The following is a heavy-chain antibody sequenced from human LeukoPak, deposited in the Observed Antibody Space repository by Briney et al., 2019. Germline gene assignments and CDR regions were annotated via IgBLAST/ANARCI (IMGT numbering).Heavy chain of an antibody. J-gene: IGHJ4*02. CDR1: GSIFTSYW. CDR2: IYPGDSDT. D-gene: IGHD4-17*01. Sequence: GASLQISCKGSGSIFTSYWIGWVRPLPGKVLEWMGVIYPGDSDTRYSPSFQGQVTISADKSISTAYLQWSSMKASDTAMYYCATNYGDYVGFDYWGQGTLVTVSS. CDR3: ATNYGDYVGFDY. V-gene: IGHV5-51*01.